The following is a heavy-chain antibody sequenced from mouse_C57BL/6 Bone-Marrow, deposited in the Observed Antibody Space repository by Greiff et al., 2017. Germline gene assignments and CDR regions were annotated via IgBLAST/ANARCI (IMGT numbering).Heavy chain of an antibody. CDR1: GYTFTSYN. D-gene: IGHD2-2*01. J-gene: IGHJ2*01. V-gene: IGHV1-12*01. Sequence: SGAELVRPGASVKMSCKASGYTFTSYNMHWVKQTPRQGLEWIGAIYPGNGDTSYNQKFKGKATLTVDKSSSTAYMQLSSLTSEDSAVYFCAVYYGYDDVGYYFDYWGQGTTLTVSS. CDR3: AVYYGYDDVGYYFDY. CDR2: IYPGNGDT.